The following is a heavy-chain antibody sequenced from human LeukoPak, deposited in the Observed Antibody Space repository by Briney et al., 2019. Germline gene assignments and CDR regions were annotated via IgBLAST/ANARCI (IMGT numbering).Heavy chain of an antibody. Sequence: GGSLRLSSADSGFTVSSNYMRWVRQAPGKGLEWVSVIYSGGSTHYADSVKGRFTISRDNSKDTLYLQMNSLRAEDTAVYYCASDRLHYDSLTGYPADWGQGTLVPVSS. J-gene: IGHJ4*02. CDR2: IYSGGST. CDR1: GFTVSSNY. D-gene: IGHD3-9*01. V-gene: IGHV3-66*01. CDR3: ASDRLHYDSLTGYPAD.